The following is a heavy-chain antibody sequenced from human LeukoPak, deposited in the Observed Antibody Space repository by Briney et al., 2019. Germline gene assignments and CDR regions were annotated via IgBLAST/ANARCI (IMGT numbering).Heavy chain of an antibody. V-gene: IGHV5-51*01. CDR3: ARRGALITMIESREAVDAFDI. Sequence: GESLKISCKGLGYSFSNYWIGWVRQMPGKGLEWMGIIYPGDSDSRYSPSFQGQVTISADKSISTAYLQWSSLKASDTAMYYCARRGALITMIESREAVDAFDIWGQGTMVTVSS. D-gene: IGHD3-22*01. CDR2: IYPGDSDS. CDR1: GYSFSNYW. J-gene: IGHJ3*02.